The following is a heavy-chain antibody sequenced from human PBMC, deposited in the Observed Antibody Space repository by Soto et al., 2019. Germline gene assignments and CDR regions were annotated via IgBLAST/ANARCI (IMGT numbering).Heavy chain of an antibody. CDR2: ISYDGSNK. Sequence: QVQLVESGGGVVQPGRSLRLSCAASGFTFSSYGMHWVRQAPGKGLEWVAVISYDGSNKYYADSVKGRFTISRDNSKNTRYLQMNSLRAEDTAVYYCAKDQAVGALGLDYWGQGTLVTVSS. D-gene: IGHD3-16*01. V-gene: IGHV3-30*18. CDR1: GFTFSSYG. CDR3: AKDQAVGALGLDY. J-gene: IGHJ4*02.